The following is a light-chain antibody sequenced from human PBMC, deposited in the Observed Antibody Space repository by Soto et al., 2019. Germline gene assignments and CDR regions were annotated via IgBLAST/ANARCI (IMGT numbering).Light chain of an antibody. CDR2: GAS. CDR1: QSVSSN. CDR3: QQYNNWPYT. J-gene: IGKJ2*01. V-gene: IGKV3-15*01. Sequence: EIVMTQSPATLSVSPGARATLSCRASQSVSSNLAWYQQKPGQAPRLLIYGASTRATGIPARCSGSRSGTEFTLTISSLQSEDFAVYYCQQYNNWPYTFGQGTKLEIK.